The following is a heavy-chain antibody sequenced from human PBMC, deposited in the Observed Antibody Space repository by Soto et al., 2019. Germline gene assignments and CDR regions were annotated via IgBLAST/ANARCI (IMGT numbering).Heavy chain of an antibody. Sequence: QVQLQQWGAGLLKPSETLSLTCAVYGGSFSGYYWSWIRQPPGKGLEWIGEINHSGSTNYNPSVKSGVTISVDTSKNQFSLKLSSVTAADTAVYYCAIKSRYSSGWFDYWGQGTMVTVSS. J-gene: IGHJ4*02. CDR3: AIKSRYSSGWFDY. D-gene: IGHD6-19*01. CDR1: GGSFSGYY. CDR2: INHSGST. V-gene: IGHV4-34*01.